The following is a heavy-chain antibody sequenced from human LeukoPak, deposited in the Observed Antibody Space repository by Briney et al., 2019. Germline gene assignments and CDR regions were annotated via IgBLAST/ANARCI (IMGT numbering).Heavy chain of an antibody. CDR1: GFTFSSYG. Sequence: GGSLRLSCAASGFTFSSYGMHWVRQAPGKGLEWVAFIHYDGSNKYYADSAKGRFTISRDNSKNTQYLQMNTLRTEDTAVYYCARTSPLAAAGARRAFDIWGRGTMVTVSS. J-gene: IGHJ3*02. CDR3: ARTSPLAAAGARRAFDI. V-gene: IGHV3-30*05. D-gene: IGHD6-13*01. CDR2: IHYDGSNK.